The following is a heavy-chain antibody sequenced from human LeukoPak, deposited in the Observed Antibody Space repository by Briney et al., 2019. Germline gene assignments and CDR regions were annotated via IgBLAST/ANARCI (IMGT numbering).Heavy chain of an antibody. J-gene: IGHJ4*02. CDR3: ARWRGLQSEFDC. CDR1: GFTFGSHS. D-gene: IGHD5-24*01. V-gene: IGHV3-7*01. CDR2: IALDGAQK. Sequence: GGSLSLSCAASGFTFGSHSMVRVREAPGKGLVCVATIALDGAQKDFVDSVKGRFTLSRDNAKNSLFLEMNRLRVEDTTVYYCARWRGLQSEFDCWGQGTLVTVSS.